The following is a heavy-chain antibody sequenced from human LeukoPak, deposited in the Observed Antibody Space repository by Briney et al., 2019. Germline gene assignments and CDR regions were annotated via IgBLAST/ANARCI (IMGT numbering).Heavy chain of an antibody. J-gene: IGHJ4*02. V-gene: IGHV3-48*04. Sequence: PGGSLRLSCGASGFTFRSYSMNWVRQAPGKGLEWVSYISSSGSTIYYADSVKGRFTISRDNAKNSLYLQMNSLRAEDTAVYYCARGRTGIFDYWGQGTLVTVSS. CDR3: ARGRTGIFDY. CDR2: ISSSGSTI. CDR1: GFTFRSYS. D-gene: IGHD1-1*01.